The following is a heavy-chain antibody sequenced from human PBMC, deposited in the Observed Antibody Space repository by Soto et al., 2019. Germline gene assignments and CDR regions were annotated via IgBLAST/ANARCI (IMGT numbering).Heavy chain of an antibody. Sequence: QVQLVESGGGVVQPGRSLRLSCAASGFTFNNYAMHWVRQAPGKGLEWVALISYDGSNKYYADSVKGRFTISRDNSKNTLYLQMNSQRAEDTAVYYCARDPLWGTAMVLWYFDLWGRGTLVTVSS. CDR1: GFTFNNYA. D-gene: IGHD5-18*01. J-gene: IGHJ2*01. CDR3: ARDPLWGTAMVLWYFDL. V-gene: IGHV3-30-3*01. CDR2: ISYDGSNK.